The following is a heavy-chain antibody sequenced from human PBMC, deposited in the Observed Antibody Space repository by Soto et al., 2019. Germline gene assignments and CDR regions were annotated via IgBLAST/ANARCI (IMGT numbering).Heavy chain of an antibody. D-gene: IGHD3-10*02. CDR1: GGSISSSSYY. J-gene: IGHJ4*02. CDR3: ARTSITMLEKPFDY. CDR2: SYYSVST. Sequence: SETRSLTCTVSGGSISSSSYYWGWILHPPGKGLEWIGSSYYSVSTYYNPSLKSRVTIAVDTSKNQFSLKLSSVTAADTAVYYCARTSITMLEKPFDYWGKGNMVTVSA. V-gene: IGHV4-39*01.